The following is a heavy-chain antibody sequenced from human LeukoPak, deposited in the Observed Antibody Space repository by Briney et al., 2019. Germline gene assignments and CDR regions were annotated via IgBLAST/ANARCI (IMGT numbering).Heavy chain of an antibody. Sequence: QPGGSLRLSCAASGFTFDVYAMHWVRQVPGKGLEWVSGISWNSGSIGYADSVKGRFTISRDNAKNSLYLQMNSLRAEDTALYYCAKDSGPLVVPAAQAYFDYWGQGTLVTVSS. D-gene: IGHD2-2*01. CDR2: ISWNSGSI. J-gene: IGHJ4*02. CDR3: AKDSGPLVVPAAQAYFDY. V-gene: IGHV3-9*01. CDR1: GFTFDVYA.